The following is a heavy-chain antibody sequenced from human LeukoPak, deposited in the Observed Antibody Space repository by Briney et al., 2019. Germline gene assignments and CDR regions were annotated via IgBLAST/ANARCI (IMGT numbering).Heavy chain of an antibody. Sequence: GGSLRLSCAASGFTFSSHEMNWVRQPPGKGLEWVSYISSGGSTIYYADSVKGRFTVSRDNAKNSLYLQMNSLRAEDTALYYCPRDVRFDPWGQGTLVTVSS. CDR3: PRDVRFDP. J-gene: IGHJ5*02. V-gene: IGHV3-48*03. CDR1: GFTFSSHE. CDR2: ISSGGSTI.